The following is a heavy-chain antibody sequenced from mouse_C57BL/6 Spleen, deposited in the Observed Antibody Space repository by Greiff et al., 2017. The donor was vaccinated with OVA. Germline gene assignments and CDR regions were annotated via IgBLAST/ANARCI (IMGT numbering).Heavy chain of an antibody. CDR3: SDGTPIDY. Sequence: EVKLVESGGGLVKPGGSLKLSCAASGFTFSDYGMHWVRQAPEKGLEWVAYISSGSSTIYYADTVKGRFTISRDNAKNHLFLQMTSLRSEDTAMYYCSDGTPIDYWGQGTSVTVAS. CDR1: GFTFSDYG. J-gene: IGHJ4*01. D-gene: IGHD2-3*01. V-gene: IGHV5-17*01. CDR2: ISSGSSTI.